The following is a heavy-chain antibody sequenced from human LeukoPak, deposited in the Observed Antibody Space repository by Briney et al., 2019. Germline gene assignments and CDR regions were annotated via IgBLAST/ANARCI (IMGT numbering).Heavy chain of an antibody. CDR3: TRGRPIDY. Sequence: GESLKISCKGSGYSFTTYWIGWVRQMPGKGLEWMGIIFPSDSDTRYSPSFQGQVTISGDKSISTAYLQWSSLKASDTAIYYCTRGRPIDYWGQGTLVTVSS. V-gene: IGHV5-51*01. CDR2: IFPSDSDT. CDR1: GYSFTTYW. J-gene: IGHJ4*02.